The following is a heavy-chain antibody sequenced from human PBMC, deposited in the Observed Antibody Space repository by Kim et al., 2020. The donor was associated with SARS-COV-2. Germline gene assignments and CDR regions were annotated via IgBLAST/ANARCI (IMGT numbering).Heavy chain of an antibody. Sequence: SVKVSCKASGGTFSSYAISWVRQAPGQGLEWMGGIIPIFGTANYAQKLQGRVTITADESTSTAYMELSSLRSEDTAVYYCARVGSDYYDSSGQDYWGQGTLVTVSS. J-gene: IGHJ4*02. V-gene: IGHV1-69*13. D-gene: IGHD3-22*01. CDR3: ARVGSDYYDSSGQDY. CDR1: GGTFSSYA. CDR2: IIPIFGTA.